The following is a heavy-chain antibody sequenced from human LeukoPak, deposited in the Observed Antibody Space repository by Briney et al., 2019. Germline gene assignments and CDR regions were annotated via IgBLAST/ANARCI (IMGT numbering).Heavy chain of an antibody. CDR2: ISWNSGSI. D-gene: IGHD6-19*01. V-gene: IGHV3-9*01. J-gene: IGHJ4*02. CDR1: GFIFNNYA. Sequence: GGSLRLSCAGSGFIFNNYAMHWVRQPPGKGLEWVSGISWNSGSIDYADSMKGRFTISRDNAKNSLYLQMNSLRVEDTAFYYCAKDNRRHYTSGPNPDSLHWGQGALVTVSS. CDR3: AKDNRRHYTSGPNPDSLH.